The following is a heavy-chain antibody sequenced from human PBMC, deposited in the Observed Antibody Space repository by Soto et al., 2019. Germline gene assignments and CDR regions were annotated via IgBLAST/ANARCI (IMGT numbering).Heavy chain of an antibody. J-gene: IGHJ4*02. V-gene: IGHV3-30-3*01. CDR2: VSYDGSNK. Sequence: QVQLVESGGGVVQPGRSLRLSCAASGFTFSDHTMHWVRQAPGKGLEWVAVVSYDGSNKFYADSMKGRFTISRDNSKNTVHLQINSLRTEDTAVYYCARGRTEGYRYGLWWGQGTLVTVSS. D-gene: IGHD5-18*01. CDR3: ARGRTEGYRYGLW. CDR1: GFTFSDHT.